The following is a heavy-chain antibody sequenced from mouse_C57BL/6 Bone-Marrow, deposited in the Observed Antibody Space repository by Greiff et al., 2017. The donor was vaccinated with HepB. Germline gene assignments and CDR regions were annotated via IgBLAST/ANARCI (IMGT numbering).Heavy chain of an antibody. CDR1: GYTFTSYW. J-gene: IGHJ3*01. CDR2: IDPSDSYT. CDR3: ARENDGWD. V-gene: IGHV1-59*01. D-gene: IGHD2-3*01. Sequence: QVQLQQPGAELVRPGTSVKLSCKASGYTFTSYWMHWVKQRPGQGLEWIGVIDPSDSYTNYNQKFKGKATLTVDTSSSTAYMQLSSLTSEDSAVYYCARENDGWDWGQGTLVTVSA.